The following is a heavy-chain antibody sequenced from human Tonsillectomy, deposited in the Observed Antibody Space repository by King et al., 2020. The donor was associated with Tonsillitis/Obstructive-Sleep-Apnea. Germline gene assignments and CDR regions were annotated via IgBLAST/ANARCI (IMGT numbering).Heavy chain of an antibody. CDR3: ASDPGADY. J-gene: IGHJ4*02. CDR1: GDSISSVSYY. CDR2: IYYSGTT. V-gene: IGHV4-39*01. Sequence: MQLQESGPGLVKPSETLSLTCTVSGDSISSVSYYWVWIRQPPGKGLEWIGSIYYSGTTYYNPSLKSRVTISVDTSRNQFSLKLNSVTAVDTAVYYCASDPGADYWAQGTLVTVSS.